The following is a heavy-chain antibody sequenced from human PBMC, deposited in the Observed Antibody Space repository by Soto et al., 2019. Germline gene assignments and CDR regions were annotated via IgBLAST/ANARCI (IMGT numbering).Heavy chain of an antibody. D-gene: IGHD5-18*01. CDR3: ATDPNVDTAMIRENGNGY. CDR1: GYTLTELS. Sequence: ASVKVSCKISGYTLTELSMHWVRQAPGKGLEWMGGFDPEEGETIYAQKFQGRVTMTEDTSTDTAYMQLSSLRSEDTAVYYCATDPNVDTAMIRENGNGYWGQGTLVTVSS. CDR2: FDPEEGET. V-gene: IGHV1-24*01. J-gene: IGHJ4*02.